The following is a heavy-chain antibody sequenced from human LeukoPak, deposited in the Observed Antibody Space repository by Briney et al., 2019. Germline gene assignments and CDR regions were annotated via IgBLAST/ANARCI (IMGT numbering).Heavy chain of an antibody. CDR2: IYSSGST. V-gene: IGHV4-4*07. Sequence: LETLSLTCTVSSGSISNYYWNWIRQPAGKGLEWIGRIYSSGSTNYNPSLKSRVTMSVDTSKNQFSLKLRSVTAADTAVYYCARGRLGVDFYRGLDVWGQGTTVTVSS. CDR1: SGSISNYY. D-gene: IGHD6-6*01. J-gene: IGHJ6*02. CDR3: ARGRLGVDFYRGLDV.